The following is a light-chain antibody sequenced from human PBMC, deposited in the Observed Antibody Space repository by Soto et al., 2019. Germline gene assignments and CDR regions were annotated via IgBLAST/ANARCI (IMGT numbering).Light chain of an antibody. CDR2: VYSDGSH. Sequence: QSVLTQPPSASAPPGPSVTLTCTLRSDRSGSSTTWHQQQPERGPRYLMKVYSDGSHARGTGILDRCLGSSSGAERDLTITSLQPEDEADYYCQTWGPGLVVFAGGTKVTVL. CDR1: SDRSGSS. V-gene: IGLV4-69*01. J-gene: IGLJ2*01. CDR3: QTWGPGLVV.